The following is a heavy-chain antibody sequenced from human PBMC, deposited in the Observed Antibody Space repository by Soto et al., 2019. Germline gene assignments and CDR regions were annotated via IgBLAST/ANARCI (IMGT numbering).Heavy chain of an antibody. CDR1: GYTFTSYD. D-gene: IGHD6-13*01. V-gene: IGHV1-8*01. CDR3: ARVLAAAGIYDYYYYYMDV. CDR2: MNPNSGNT. Sequence: ASVKVSCKASGYTFTSYDINWVRQATGQGLEWMGWMNPNSGNTGYAQKFQGRVTMTRNTSISTAYMELSSLRSEDTAVYFCARVLAAAGIYDYYYYYMDVWGKGTTVTVSS. J-gene: IGHJ6*03.